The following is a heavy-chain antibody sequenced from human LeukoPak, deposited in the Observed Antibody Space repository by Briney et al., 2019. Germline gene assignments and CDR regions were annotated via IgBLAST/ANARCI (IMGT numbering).Heavy chain of an antibody. J-gene: IGHJ4*02. CDR3: ANQSPG. Sequence: GGSLRLSCAASGFTFSTHAMSWVRQAPGKGLDWVSAISGDGYTTYYADSVKGRFTISRDNSKNTVCLQMNSLRAEDTAVYYCANQSPGWGQGTLVTVSS. V-gene: IGHV3-23*01. CDR2: ISGDGYTT. CDR1: GFTFSTHA.